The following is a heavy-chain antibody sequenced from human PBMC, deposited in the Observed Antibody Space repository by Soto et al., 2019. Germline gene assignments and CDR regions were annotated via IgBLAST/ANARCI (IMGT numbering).Heavy chain of an antibody. CDR2: KEHGGST. D-gene: IGHD3-16*02. Sequence: SETLSLTCAVYGGASSGYHWTWVRQAPGKGLEWIGEKEHGGSTTYNPSLQSRVSISLDLVRKQVSLQLTSVTAADTATYYCARGHIVSSNFYYMEVWGKGTTVTVS. CDR3: ARGHIVSSNFYYMEV. V-gene: IGHV4-34*01. J-gene: IGHJ6*03. CDR1: GGASSGYH.